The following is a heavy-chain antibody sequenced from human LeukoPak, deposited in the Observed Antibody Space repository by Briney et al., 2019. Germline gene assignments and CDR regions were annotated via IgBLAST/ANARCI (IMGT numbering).Heavy chain of an antibody. CDR1: GFTVSSNY. CDR3: ARDRSIAARRPPWMDA. V-gene: IGHV3-66*02. D-gene: IGHD6-6*01. J-gene: IGHJ6*04. Sequence: GGSLRLSCAASGFTVSSNYMSWVRQAPGKGLEWVSVIYSGGSTYYADSVKGRFTISRDNSKNTLYLQMNSLRAEDTAVYYCARDRSIAARRPPWMDAWGKGTTVTVSS. CDR2: IYSGGST.